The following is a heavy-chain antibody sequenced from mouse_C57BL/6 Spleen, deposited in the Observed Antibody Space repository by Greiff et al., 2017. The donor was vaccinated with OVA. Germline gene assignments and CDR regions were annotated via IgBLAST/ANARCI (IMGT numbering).Heavy chain of an antibody. D-gene: IGHD1-1*01. CDR1: GYAFTNYL. V-gene: IGHV1-54*01. Sequence: QVQLKQSGAELVRPGTSVKVSCKASGYAFTNYLIEWVKQRPGQGLEWIGVLNPGSGGTDYNEKFKGKATLTADKSSSTAYMQRSSLTSEDSAVYFCARGEYYGSSPHFDYWGQGTTLTVSS. CDR3: ARGEYYGSSPHFDY. J-gene: IGHJ2*01. CDR2: LNPGSGGT.